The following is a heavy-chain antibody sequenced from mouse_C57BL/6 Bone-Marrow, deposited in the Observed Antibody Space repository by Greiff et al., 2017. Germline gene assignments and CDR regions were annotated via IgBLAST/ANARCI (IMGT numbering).Heavy chain of an antibody. V-gene: IGHV1-72*01. CDR3: ARGVYGSSYGMDY. CDR2: IDPNSGGT. J-gene: IGHJ2*01. CDR1: GYTFTSYW. Sequence: QVHVKQPGAELVKPGASVKLSCKASGYTFTSYWMHWVKQRPGRGLEWIGRIDPNSGGTKYNEKFKSKATLTVDKPSSTAYMQLSSLTSEDSAVYYCARGVYGSSYGMDYWGQGTTLTVSS. D-gene: IGHD1-1*01.